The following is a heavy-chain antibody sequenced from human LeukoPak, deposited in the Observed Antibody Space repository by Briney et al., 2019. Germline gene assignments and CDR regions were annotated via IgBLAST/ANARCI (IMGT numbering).Heavy chain of an antibody. CDR1: GYTFRSYG. D-gene: IGHD3-10*01. V-gene: IGHV1-18*01. CDR3: ARDSTGDERYGSGSYYGY. Sequence: GASVKVSCKASGYTFRSYGISWVRQAPGQGLEWMGWINTYTGGANYAQQFQGRVTMPTDTSTSTVYMELRSLRSDDTAVYYCARDSTGDERYGSGSYYGYWGQGTLVTVSS. CDR2: INTYTGGA. J-gene: IGHJ4*02.